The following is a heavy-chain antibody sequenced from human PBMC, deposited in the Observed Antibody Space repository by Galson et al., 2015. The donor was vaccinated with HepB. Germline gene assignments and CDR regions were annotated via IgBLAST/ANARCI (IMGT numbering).Heavy chain of an antibody. D-gene: IGHD6-13*01. J-gene: IGHJ6*02. Sequence: SVKVSCKASGYTFTSYYMHWVRQAPGQGLEWMGIINPSGGSTSYAQKLQGRVTMTRDTSTSTVYMELSSLRSEDTAVYYCARDLTGIAAAKGSSYGMDVWGQGTTVTVSS. CDR2: INPSGGST. CDR1: GYTFTSYY. CDR3: ARDLTGIAAAKGSSYGMDV. V-gene: IGHV1-46*04.